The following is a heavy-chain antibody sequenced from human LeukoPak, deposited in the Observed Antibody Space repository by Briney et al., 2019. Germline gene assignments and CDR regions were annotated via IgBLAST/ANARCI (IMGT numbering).Heavy chain of an antibody. J-gene: IGHJ3*02. Sequence: GGSLRLSCAASGFFFSDSAMAWVRQAPGKGLEWVSTTTGRGDNTHYADSVKGRFTFSRDNSKNTMYLQMNSLGVDDTAVYYCAKDLRHCGDDCYSPDAFDIWGQGTMVTVSS. D-gene: IGHD2-21*02. CDR1: GFFFSDSA. CDR3: AKDLRHCGDDCYSPDAFDI. CDR2: TTGRGDNT. V-gene: IGHV3-23*01.